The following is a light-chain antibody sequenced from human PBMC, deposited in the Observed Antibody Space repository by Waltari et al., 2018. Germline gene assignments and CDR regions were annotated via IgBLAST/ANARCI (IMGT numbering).Light chain of an antibody. CDR2: VNR. J-gene: IGLJ3*02. CDR1: SPSIGAGYN. V-gene: IGLV1-40*01. Sequence: QSVLTQPLSDSGAPGKEVTISCTGSSPSIGAGYNVRCYQQLPGTAPNLLIYVNRNRPSGVPDRFSGSKSGTSASLAITGLQAEDEADYYCQSYDSSLSAWVFGGGTKLTVL. CDR3: QSYDSSLSAWV.